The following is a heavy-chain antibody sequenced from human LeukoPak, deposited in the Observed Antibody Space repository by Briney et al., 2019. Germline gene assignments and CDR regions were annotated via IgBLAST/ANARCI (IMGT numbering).Heavy chain of an antibody. V-gene: IGHV1-24*01. CDR3: ATIRWYSSSWPHYPLDY. Sequence: ASVKVSCKASGYTFTGYYMHWVRQAPGKGLEWMGGFDPEDGETIYAQKFQGRVTMTEDTSTDTAYMELSSLRSEDTAVYYCATIRWYSSSWPHYPLDYWGQGTLVTVSS. CDR1: GYTFTGYY. D-gene: IGHD6-13*01. CDR2: FDPEDGET. J-gene: IGHJ4*02.